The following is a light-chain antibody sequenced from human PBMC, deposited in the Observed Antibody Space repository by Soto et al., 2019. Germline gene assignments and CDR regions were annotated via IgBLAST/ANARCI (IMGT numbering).Light chain of an antibody. CDR3: QQRSNWPRT. V-gene: IGKV3-11*01. Sequence: EIVLTQSPATLSLSPWEIATLSCRASQSVSSYLAWYQQKPGQAPRLLIYDASNRATGIPARFSGSGSGTDFTLTISSLEPEDLAVYYCQQRSNWPRTFGQGTKVDIK. J-gene: IGKJ1*01. CDR1: QSVSSY. CDR2: DAS.